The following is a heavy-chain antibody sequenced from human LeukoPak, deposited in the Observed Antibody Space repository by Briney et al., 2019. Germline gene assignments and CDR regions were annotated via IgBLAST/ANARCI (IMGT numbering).Heavy chain of an antibody. CDR3: ARSMITFGGVIVIRGYYFDY. V-gene: IGHV1-2*02. J-gene: IGHJ4*02. D-gene: IGHD3-16*02. Sequence: GGSLRLSCIASGFAFRNYGMHWVRQAPGQGLEWMGWINPNSGGTNYAQKFQGRVTMTRDTSISTAYMELSRLRSDDTAVYYCARSMITFGGVIVIRGYYFDYWGQGTLVTVSS. CDR1: GFAFRNYG. CDR2: INPNSGGT.